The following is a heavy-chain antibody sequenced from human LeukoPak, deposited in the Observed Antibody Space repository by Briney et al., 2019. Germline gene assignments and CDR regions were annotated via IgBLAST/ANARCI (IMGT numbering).Heavy chain of an antibody. CDR3: ARRSDYYGSGSYSFLFDY. V-gene: IGHV4-59*01. D-gene: IGHD3-10*01. CDR2: IYYSGST. CDR1: GGSISSYY. J-gene: IGHJ4*02. Sequence: SETLSLTCTVSGGSISSYYWSWIRQPPGKGLEWIGYIYYSGSTNYNPSLKSRVTISVDTSKNQFSLKLSSVTAADTAVYYCARRSDYYGSGSYSFLFDYWGQGTLVTVSS.